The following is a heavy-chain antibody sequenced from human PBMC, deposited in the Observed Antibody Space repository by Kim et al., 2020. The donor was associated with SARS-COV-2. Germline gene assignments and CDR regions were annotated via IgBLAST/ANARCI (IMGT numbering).Heavy chain of an antibody. CDR2: IKSKTDGGTT. CDR1: GFTFSNAW. D-gene: IGHD6-19*01. Sequence: GGSLRLSCAASGFTFSNAWMSWVRQAPGKGLEWVGRIKSKTDGGTTHYAAPVKGRFTISRDDSKNTLYLQMNSLKTEDTAVYYCTTNLLRPIAVAPENYWGQGTLVTVSS. V-gene: IGHV3-15*01. CDR3: TTNLLRPIAVAPENY. J-gene: IGHJ4*02.